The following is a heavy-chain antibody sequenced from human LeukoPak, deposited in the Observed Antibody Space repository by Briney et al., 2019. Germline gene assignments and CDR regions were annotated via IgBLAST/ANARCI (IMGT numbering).Heavy chain of an antibody. CDR1: GFTFRSYG. Sequence: PGGSLRLSCAASGFTFRSYGMHWVRQAPGKGLEWVAVISYDGSNKYYADSVKGRFTISRDNSKNTLYLQMNSLRAEDTAVYYCARVMGRYCSSTSCYVDYWGQGTLVTVSS. V-gene: IGHV3-30*19. J-gene: IGHJ4*02. CDR3: ARVMGRYCSSTSCYVDY. D-gene: IGHD2-2*01. CDR2: ISYDGSNK.